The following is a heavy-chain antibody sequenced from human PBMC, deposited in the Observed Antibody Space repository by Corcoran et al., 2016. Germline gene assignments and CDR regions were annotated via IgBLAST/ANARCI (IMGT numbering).Heavy chain of an antibody. CDR1: GGTFSSYA. V-gene: IGHV1-69*01. CDR2: IIPIFGTA. D-gene: IGHD3-3*01. Sequence: QVQLVQSGAEVKKPGSSVKVSCKASGGTFSSYAISWVRQAPGQGLEWMGGIIPIFGTANYAQKFQGRVTITADESTSTAYMELSSLRSEDTAVYCCAGGDITIFGVIYYYYGMDVWGQGTTVTVSS. J-gene: IGHJ6*02. CDR3: AGGDITIFGVIYYYYGMDV.